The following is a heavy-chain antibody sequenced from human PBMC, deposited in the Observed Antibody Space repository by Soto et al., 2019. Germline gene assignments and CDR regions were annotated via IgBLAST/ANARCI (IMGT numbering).Heavy chain of an antibody. CDR3: AALNQGELLTRHYYHGMDV. V-gene: IGHV1-58*01. J-gene: IGHJ6*02. CDR1: GFTFTSSA. Sequence: ASVKVSCKASGFTFTSSAVQWVRQARGQRLEWIGWIVVGSGNTNYAQKFQERVTITRDMSTSTAYMELSSLRSEDTAVYYCAALNQGELLTRHYYHGMDVWGQGTTVTSP. D-gene: IGHD1-26*01. CDR2: IVVGSGNT.